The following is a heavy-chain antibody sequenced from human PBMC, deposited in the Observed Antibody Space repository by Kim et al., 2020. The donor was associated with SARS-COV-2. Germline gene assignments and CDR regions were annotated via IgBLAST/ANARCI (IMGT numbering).Heavy chain of an antibody. D-gene: IGHD3-3*01. CDR2: INHSGST. CDR1: GGSFSGYY. CDR3: ARGTIFGVVLYGMDV. Sequence: SETLSLTCAVYGGSFSGYYWSWIRQPPGKGLEWIGEINHSGSTNYNPSLKSRVTISVDTSKNQFSLKLSSVTAADTAVYYCARGTIFGVVLYGMDVWGQGTTVTVSS. J-gene: IGHJ6*02. V-gene: IGHV4-34*01.